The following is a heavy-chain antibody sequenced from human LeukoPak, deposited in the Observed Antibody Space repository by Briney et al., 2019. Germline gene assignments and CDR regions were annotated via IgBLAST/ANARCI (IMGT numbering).Heavy chain of an antibody. CDR3: ARTREMATIWDDY. CDR2: INSGGSSS. Sequence: GGSLRLSCAATGFTFSSYWMHWVRQAPGKGLVWVSRINSGGSSSSYAGSVKGRFIIYRENAKHTLYLQMNGQRAEGTAGYYFARTREMATIWDDYWGQGTLVTVSS. J-gene: IGHJ4*02. V-gene: IGHV3-74*01. D-gene: IGHD5-24*01. CDR1: GFTFSSYW.